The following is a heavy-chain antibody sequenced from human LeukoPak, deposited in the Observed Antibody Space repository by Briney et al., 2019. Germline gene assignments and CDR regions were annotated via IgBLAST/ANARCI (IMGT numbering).Heavy chain of an antibody. J-gene: IGHJ5*02. CDR2: IYYSGST. CDR3: ARGLGARSRGNWFDP. Sequence: PSETLSLTCTVSGGSISSYYWSWIRQPPGKGLEWIGYIYYSGSTNYNPSLKSRVTISVDTSKNQFSLKLSSVTAADTAVYYCARGLGARSRGNWFDPWGQGTLVTVSS. V-gene: IGHV4-59*08. D-gene: IGHD1-26*01. CDR1: GGSISSYY.